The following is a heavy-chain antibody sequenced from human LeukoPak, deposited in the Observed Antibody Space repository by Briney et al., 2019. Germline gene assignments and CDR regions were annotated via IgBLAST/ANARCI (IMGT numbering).Heavy chain of an antibody. CDR3: ASNSGSYRQIDY. Sequence: PSETLSLTCTVSGGSISSGDYYWSWIRQPPGKGLEWIGYIYYSGSTYYNPSLKSRVTISGDTSKNQFSLKLSSVTAADTAVYYCASNSGSYRQIDYWGQGTLVTVS. CDR2: IYYSGST. D-gene: IGHD1-26*01. V-gene: IGHV4-30-4*08. CDR1: GGSISSGDYY. J-gene: IGHJ4*02.